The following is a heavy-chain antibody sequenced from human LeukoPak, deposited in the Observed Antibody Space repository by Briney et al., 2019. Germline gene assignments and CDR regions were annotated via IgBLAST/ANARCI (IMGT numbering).Heavy chain of an antibody. D-gene: IGHD2-2*02. CDR2: MNPNSGNT. V-gene: IGHV1-8*01. Sequence: GASVKVSCEASGFVFTSYGFTWVRQAPGQGLEWMGWMNPNSGNTGYAQKFQGRVTMTRNTSISTAYMELSSLRSEDTAVYYCARRASTSCYSRDTAMVCDSYYFDYWGQGTLVTVSS. CDR3: ARRASTSCYSRDTAMVCDSYYFDY. CDR1: GFVFTSYG. J-gene: IGHJ4*02.